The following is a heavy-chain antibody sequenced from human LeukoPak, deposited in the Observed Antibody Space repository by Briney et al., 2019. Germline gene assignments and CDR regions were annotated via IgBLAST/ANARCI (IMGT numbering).Heavy chain of an antibody. CDR1: GGSFSGYY. V-gene: IGHV4-34*01. CDR2: INHSGST. Sequence: KPSETLSLTCAVYGGSFSGYYWSWIRQPPGKGLEWIGEINHSGSTNYNPSLKSRDTISVDTSKNQFSLKLSSVTAADTAVYYCARGPYYGDSSDNWFDPWGQGTLVTVSS. J-gene: IGHJ5*02. CDR3: ARGPYYGDSSDNWFDP. D-gene: IGHD4-17*01.